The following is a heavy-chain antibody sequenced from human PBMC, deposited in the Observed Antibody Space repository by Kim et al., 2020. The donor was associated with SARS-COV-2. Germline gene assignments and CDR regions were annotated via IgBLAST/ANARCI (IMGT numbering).Heavy chain of an antibody. V-gene: IGHV3-7*03. CDR3: AREGTYYYGSGSYTLDY. Sequence: GGSLRLSCAASGFTFSSYWMSWVRQAPGKGLEWVANIKQDGSEKYYVDSVKGRFTISRDNAKNSLYLQMNSLRAEDTAVYYCAREGTYYYGSGSYTLDYWGQGTLVTVSS. J-gene: IGHJ4*02. CDR1: GFTFSSYW. D-gene: IGHD3-10*01. CDR2: IKQDGSEK.